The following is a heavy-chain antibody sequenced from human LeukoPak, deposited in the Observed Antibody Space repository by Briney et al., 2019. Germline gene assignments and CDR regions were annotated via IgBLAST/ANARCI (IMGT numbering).Heavy chain of an antibody. V-gene: IGHV4-31*03. Sequence: SETLSLTCTVSGGSISSSSYYWGWIRQPPGKGLEWIGYFCYSASTNYNPSLKTRAIISVDTSKNQFSLKLTSVTAADTAVYYCARDRGKGYFDLWGRGTLVTVSS. CDR1: GGSISSSSYY. CDR2: FCYSAST. J-gene: IGHJ2*01. CDR3: ARDRGKGYFDL.